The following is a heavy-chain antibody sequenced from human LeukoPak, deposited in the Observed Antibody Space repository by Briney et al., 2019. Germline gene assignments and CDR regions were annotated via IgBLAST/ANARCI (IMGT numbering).Heavy chain of an antibody. V-gene: IGHV3-7*01. J-gene: IGHJ4*02. CDR3: ARAGYRDAYNW. D-gene: IGHD5-24*01. CDR1: GFTFSSYW. CDR2: IKQDGSEK. Sequence: PGGSLRLSCAASGFTFSSYWMSWVRQAPGKGLEWVANIKQDGSEKYYVDSVKGRFTISRDNAKNTLSLQMNSLRAEDTAVYYCARAGYRDAYNWWGQGSLVTVSS.